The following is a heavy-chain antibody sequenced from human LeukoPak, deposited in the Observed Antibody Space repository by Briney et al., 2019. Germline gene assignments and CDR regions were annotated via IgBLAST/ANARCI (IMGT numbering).Heavy chain of an antibody. CDR3: ARGGGSYSWFDP. D-gene: IGHD1-26*01. CDR1: GGSISSGGYY. V-gene: IGHV4-61*08. J-gene: IGHJ5*02. Sequence: SETLSLTCTVSGGSISSGGYYWSWIRQHPGKGLEWIGYIYYSGSTNYNPSHKSRVTISVDTSKNQFSRKLSSVTAADTAVYYCARGGGSYSWFDPWGQGTLVTVSS. CDR2: IYYSGST.